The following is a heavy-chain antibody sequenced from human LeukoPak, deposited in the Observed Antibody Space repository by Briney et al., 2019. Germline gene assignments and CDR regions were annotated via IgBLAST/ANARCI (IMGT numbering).Heavy chain of an antibody. CDR3: ARVPSPFDSSGADFDH. V-gene: IGHV1-2*02. CDR2: INPNSGGT. D-gene: IGHD3-22*01. CDR1: GGTFSSYA. J-gene: IGHJ4*02. Sequence: ASVKVSCKASGGTFSSYAISWVRQAPGQGLEWMGWINPNSGGTNYAQKFQGRVTMTRDTSISTAYMELSRLRSDDTAVYYCARVPSPFDSSGADFDHWGQGTLVTVSS.